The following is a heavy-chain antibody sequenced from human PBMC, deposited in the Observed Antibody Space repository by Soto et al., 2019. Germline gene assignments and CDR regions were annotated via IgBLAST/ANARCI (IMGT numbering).Heavy chain of an antibody. Sequence: EVQLVESGGGLVQPGGSLRLSCAASGFTFSDHYMDWVRQAPGKGLEWVGRTRNKANSYTTEYAASVKGRFTISRDDSKNSLYLQMNSLKTEDTAVYYCARVTSRYYDFWSGYYTGGHFDYWGQGTLVTVSS. J-gene: IGHJ4*02. CDR3: ARVTSRYYDFWSGYYTGGHFDY. CDR2: TRNKANSYTT. CDR1: GFTFSDHY. D-gene: IGHD3-3*01. V-gene: IGHV3-72*01.